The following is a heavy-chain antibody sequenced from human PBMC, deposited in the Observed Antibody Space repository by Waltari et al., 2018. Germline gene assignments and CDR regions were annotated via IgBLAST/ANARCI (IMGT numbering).Heavy chain of an antibody. V-gene: IGHV3-23*04. CDR3: AECRGVRGVIPFDY. D-gene: IGHD3-10*01. Sequence: EVQLVESGGDLVQPGGSLRLSCAASGFTFSTCGLSWVRQAPGKGLEWVSAISGGSDNTHYADSVKGRFTISRDNSKNTLYLQMNSLRADDTAVYYCAECRGVRGVIPFDYWGQGTLVTVSS. CDR2: ISGGSDNT. J-gene: IGHJ4*02. CDR1: GFTFSTCG.